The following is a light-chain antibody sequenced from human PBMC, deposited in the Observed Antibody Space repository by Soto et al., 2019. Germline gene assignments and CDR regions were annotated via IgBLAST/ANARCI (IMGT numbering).Light chain of an antibody. CDR1: NTDVGGYDR. CDR3: SSYTSSSTYV. J-gene: IGLJ1*01. V-gene: IGLV2-14*01. CDR2: EVS. Sequence: QSALTQPASVSGSPGQSITISCTGTNTDVGGYDRVSWYQHHPGKAPKLMIYEVSNRPSGVSNRFSGSKSGNTASLTISGLQAEDEADYYCSSYTSSSTYVFGTGTKLTVL.